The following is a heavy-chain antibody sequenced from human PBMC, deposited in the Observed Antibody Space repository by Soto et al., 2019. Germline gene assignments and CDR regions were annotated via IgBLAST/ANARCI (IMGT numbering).Heavy chain of an antibody. J-gene: IGHJ4*02. CDR3: ARGRGYGGIYDY. Sequence: QVQLQESGPGLVKPSQTLSLTCTVSGGSISSGAYTWSWIRQHPGKGLEWIGYIYDSGSTSYNPSLKSRVSISVDTSKNHFSLKVISVTAADTAMYYCARGRGYGGIYDYWGQGTLVTVSS. CDR1: GGSISSGAYT. V-gene: IGHV4-31*03. CDR2: IYDSGST. D-gene: IGHD4-17*01.